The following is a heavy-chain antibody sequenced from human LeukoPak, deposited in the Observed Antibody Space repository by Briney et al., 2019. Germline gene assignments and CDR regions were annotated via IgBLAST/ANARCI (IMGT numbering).Heavy chain of an antibody. CDR2: LYHSGST. V-gene: IGHV4-38-2*02. CDR1: GSPNSSAYY. CDR3: ARISWGSTHYYFDY. J-gene: IGHJ4*02. D-gene: IGHD7-27*01. Sequence: PSETLSLTCTVSGSPNSSAYYWGWIRPPPGKGLEWIGSLYHSGSTYYTPSLKSRVTISVDTSKNQFSLRLSSVTAADTAVYYCARISWGSTHYYFDYWGQGTLVTVSS.